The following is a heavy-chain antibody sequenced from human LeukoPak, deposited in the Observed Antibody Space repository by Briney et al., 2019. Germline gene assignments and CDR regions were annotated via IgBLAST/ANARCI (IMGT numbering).Heavy chain of an antibody. Sequence: GGSLRLSCAASGFTFSSYSMNWVRQAPGKGLEWVSVIYSGGSTYYADSVKGRFTISGDNSKNTLYLQMNSLRAEDTAVYYCARVYDFWSGYFDYWGQGTLVTVSS. CDR1: GFTFSSYS. V-gene: IGHV3-66*02. CDR2: IYSGGST. CDR3: ARVYDFWSGYFDY. D-gene: IGHD3-3*01. J-gene: IGHJ4*02.